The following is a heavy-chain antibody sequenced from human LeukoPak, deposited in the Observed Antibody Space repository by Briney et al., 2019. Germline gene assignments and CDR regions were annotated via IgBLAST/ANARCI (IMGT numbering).Heavy chain of an antibody. V-gene: IGHV1-2*02. CDR3: ARVGGYCTTTSCSYGMDV. CDR2: LNPNSGGT. J-gene: IGHJ6*02. Sequence: GASVNVSCEASGYTFTVYYMHWVRQAPGQGLEWMGWLNPNSGGTNYAQKFQGRVTMTRDTSISTAYVELSSLTSDDTAVYYCARVGGYCTTTSCSYGMDVWGQGTTVTVSS. D-gene: IGHD2-2*01. CDR1: GYTFTVYY.